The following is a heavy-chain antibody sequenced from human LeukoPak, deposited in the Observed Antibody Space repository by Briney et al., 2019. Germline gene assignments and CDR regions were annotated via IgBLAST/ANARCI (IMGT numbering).Heavy chain of an antibody. J-gene: IGHJ5*02. CDR1: GFSVSSNY. CDR3: ARATSGRVLGDTSDWFDP. Sequence: PGGSLRLSCAASGFSVSSNYMIWVRQSPGRGLEWVSIMYGNGNTYYADSVKGRFTISRDDSKNTLYLQMNSLRAEDTAVYYCARATSGRVLGDTSDWFDPWGQGTLVTVSS. V-gene: IGHV3-66*01. CDR2: MYGNGNT. D-gene: IGHD2-8*02.